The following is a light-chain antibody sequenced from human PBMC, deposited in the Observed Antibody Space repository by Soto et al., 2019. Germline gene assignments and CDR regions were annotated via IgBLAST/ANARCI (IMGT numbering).Light chain of an antibody. V-gene: IGLV2-14*01. CDR1: SSDVGGYNY. CDR2: EVS. Sequence: SARTQPASVSGSPGQSITISCTGTSSDVGGYNYVSWYQQHPGKAPKLMIYEVSNRPSGVSNRFSGSKSGNTASLTISGLQAEDEADYYCSSYTSSSGVFGTGTKVTVL. CDR3: SSYTSSSGV. J-gene: IGLJ1*01.